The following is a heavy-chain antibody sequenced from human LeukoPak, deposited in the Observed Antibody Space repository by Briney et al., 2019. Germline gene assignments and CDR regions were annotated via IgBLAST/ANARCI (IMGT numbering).Heavy chain of an antibody. J-gene: IGHJ6*03. CDR2: LYHSGGT. CDR1: GGSISSGRYS. CDR3: ARDIEGVVPAAYYYYYYYMDV. V-gene: IGHV4-30-2*01. Sequence: SQTLSLTCTVSGGSISSGRYSWSWIRQPPGKGLEWIGYLYHSGGTQYKPSLKSRVTMSVDRSRNQVSLKLNSVTAADTAVYYCARDIEGVVPAAYYYYYYYMDVWGKGTTVTVSS. D-gene: IGHD2-2*01.